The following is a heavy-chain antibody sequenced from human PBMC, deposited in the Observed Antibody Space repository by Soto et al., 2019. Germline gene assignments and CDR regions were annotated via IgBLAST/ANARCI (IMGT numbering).Heavy chain of an antibody. CDR3: AREVKYGDYYYYYMDV. V-gene: IGHV4-59*01. D-gene: IGHD4-17*01. Sequence: QVQLQESGPGLVKPSETLSLTCSVSGGSISSYYWTWIRQPPGKRLEWIGYIYYSGSTNYNPSLTSRVTISVDTSKNQFSLKLNSVTAADTAVYYCAREVKYGDYYYYYMDVWGKGTTVTVSS. CDR2: IYYSGST. CDR1: GGSISSYY. J-gene: IGHJ6*03.